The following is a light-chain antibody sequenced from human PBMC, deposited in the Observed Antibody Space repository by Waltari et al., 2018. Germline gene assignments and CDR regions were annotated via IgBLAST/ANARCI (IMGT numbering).Light chain of an antibody. J-gene: IGKJ1*01. V-gene: IGKV1-39*01. CDR3: QQTYRTPRT. CDR1: QRISSY. Sequence: DIQMTPSPSSLPASVGDRVTISCRASQRISSYLNWYQQKPGKAPRLLIYGATSLQSGVPSRFSGSGSGTDFTLTISSLQPEDFATYYCQQTYRTPRTFGQGTKVDI. CDR2: GAT.